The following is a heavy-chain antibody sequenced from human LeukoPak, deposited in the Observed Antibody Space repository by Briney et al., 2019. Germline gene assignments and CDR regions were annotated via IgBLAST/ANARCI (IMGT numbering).Heavy chain of an antibody. V-gene: IGHV4-39*01. CDR3: ARSTSGSLHY. CDR2: RYYSGST. Sequence: SETLSLTCTVSGASITSRNYYWAWIRQPPGKGLEWLGSRYYSGSTYYNPSLETRVTISVDMSNNRFSLKLRSVTAADTAVYYCARSTSGSLHYWGQGTLVTVSS. CDR1: GASITSRNYY. D-gene: IGHD1-26*01. J-gene: IGHJ4*02.